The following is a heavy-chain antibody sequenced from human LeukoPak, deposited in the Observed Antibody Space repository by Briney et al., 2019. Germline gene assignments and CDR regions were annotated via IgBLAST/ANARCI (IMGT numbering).Heavy chain of an antibody. D-gene: IGHD3-10*01. CDR2: ISSSSSTI. Sequence: GGSLRLSCVASGFTFSSYSMNWVRQAPGKGLEWVSYISSSSSTIYYADSVKGRFTISRDNAKNSLYLQMNSLRAEDTAVYYCARDMRITMVRGAPWYFDYWGQGTLVTVSS. CDR3: ARDMRITMVRGAPWYFDY. CDR1: GFTFSSYS. V-gene: IGHV3-48*04. J-gene: IGHJ4*02.